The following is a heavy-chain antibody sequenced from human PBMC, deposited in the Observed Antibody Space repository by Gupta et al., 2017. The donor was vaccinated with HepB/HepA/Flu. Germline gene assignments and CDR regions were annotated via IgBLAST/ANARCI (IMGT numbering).Heavy chain of an antibody. V-gene: IGHV4-34*01. Sequence: IRQPPGKGLEWIGEINHSGSTNYNPSLKSRVTISVDTSKNQFSLKLSSVTAADTAVYYCASSTPHCGGDCYRVHYSDYWGQGTLVNVSS. J-gene: IGHJ4*02. CDR3: ASSTPHCGGDCYRVHYSDY. CDR2: INHSGST. D-gene: IGHD2-21*01.